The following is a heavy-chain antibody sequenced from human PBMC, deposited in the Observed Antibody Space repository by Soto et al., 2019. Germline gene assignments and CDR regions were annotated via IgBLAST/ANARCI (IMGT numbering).Heavy chain of an antibody. CDR1: GFTFSSYS. V-gene: IGHV3-21*02. Sequence: EVQLVESGGGLVKPGGSLRLSCAASGFTFSSYSMNWVRQAPGKGLEWVSGISSSSSFKSYADSLKGRFTISRDNAKNSLYLQMSSPRAEDTAVYYCARAPAPYGLDVWGQGTTVTVSS. CDR2: ISSSSSFK. CDR3: ARAPAPYGLDV. J-gene: IGHJ6*02.